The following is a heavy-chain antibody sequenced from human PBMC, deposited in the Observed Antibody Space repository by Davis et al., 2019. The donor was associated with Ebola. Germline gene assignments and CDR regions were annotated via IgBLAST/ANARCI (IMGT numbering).Heavy chain of an antibody. Sequence: GESLKISCATSGITFRSYWMSWVRQAPGKGLEWVANIKPDGSETSYADSVKGRFTISRDNAKNELYLQMASLRAEDTAVYFCARIPRDYSFCGWGQGTLVTVSS. CDR1: GITFRSYW. J-gene: IGHJ4*02. V-gene: IGHV3-7*01. D-gene: IGHD4-11*01. CDR2: IKPDGSET. CDR3: ARIPRDYSFCG.